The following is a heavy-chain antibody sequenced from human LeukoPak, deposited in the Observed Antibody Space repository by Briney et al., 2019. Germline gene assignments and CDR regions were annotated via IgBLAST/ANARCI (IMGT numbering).Heavy chain of an antibody. V-gene: IGHV3-48*01. CDR2: ISSGSGSI. CDR1: GFTFSSYR. Sequence: GGSLRLSCAASGFTFSSYRMNWVRQAPGKGLDWVSLISSGSGSISYADSVKGRSTISRDNAKNSLYLQMNSLRAEDTAVYYCARGGGYCSGGSCYSAGYFDYWGQGTLVTVSS. CDR3: ARGGGYCSGGSCYSAGYFDY. D-gene: IGHD2-15*01. J-gene: IGHJ4*02.